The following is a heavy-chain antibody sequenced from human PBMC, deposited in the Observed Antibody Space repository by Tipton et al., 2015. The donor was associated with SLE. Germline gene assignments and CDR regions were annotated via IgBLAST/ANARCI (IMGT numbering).Heavy chain of an antibody. CDR2: IYNSGGT. V-gene: IGHV4-31*02. CDR3: ARDGPDTSGYYLDY. J-gene: IGHJ4*02. CDR1: GGSISRGTYY. D-gene: IGHD3-22*01. Sequence: LRLSCIVSGGSISRGTYYWSWIRQHPGKGPEWIGYIYNSGGTYYNPSLKSRVTMSVDTSKNQFSLRVTSVTAADTAVYYCARDGPDTSGYYLDYWGQGILVTVSS.